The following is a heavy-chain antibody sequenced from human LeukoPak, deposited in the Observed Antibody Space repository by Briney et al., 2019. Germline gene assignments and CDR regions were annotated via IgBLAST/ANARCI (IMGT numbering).Heavy chain of an antibody. CDR2: IYYSGST. J-gene: IGHJ5*02. D-gene: IGHD6-13*01. Sequence: PSETLSLTCTVSGGSISSSSYYWGWIRQPPGKGLEWIGSIYYSGSTYYNPSLKSRVTISVDTSKNQFSLKLSSVTAADTAVYYCARSTKRGYSSPFDPWGQGTLVTVSS. V-gene: IGHV4-39*07. CDR1: GGSISSSSYY. CDR3: ARSTKRGYSSPFDP.